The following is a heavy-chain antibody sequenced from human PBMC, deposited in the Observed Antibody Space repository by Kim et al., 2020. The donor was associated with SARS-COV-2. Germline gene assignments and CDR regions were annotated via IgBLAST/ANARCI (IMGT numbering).Heavy chain of an antibody. CDR1: GGSISSYY. CDR2: IYYSGST. J-gene: IGHJ3*02. D-gene: IGHD3-3*01. V-gene: IGHV4-59*01. Sequence: SETLSLTCTVSGGSISSYYWSWIRQPPGKGLEWIGYIYYSGSTNYNPSLKSRVTISVDTSKNQFSLKLSSVTAADTAVYYCARISILYYDFWSGYYQDTQQGWLVGAFDIWGQGTMVTVSS. CDR3: ARISILYYDFWSGYYQDTQQGWLVGAFDI.